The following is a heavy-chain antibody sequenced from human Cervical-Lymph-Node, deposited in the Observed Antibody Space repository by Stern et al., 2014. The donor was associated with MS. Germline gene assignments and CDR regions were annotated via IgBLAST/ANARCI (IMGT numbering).Heavy chain of an antibody. D-gene: IGHD2-15*01. CDR3: ASGGEVDGGDV. Sequence: VQLEESGTEVKKPGASVKVSCKASGYTLTIYYIHWVRQAPGQGLEWMGVNNPRGGRPNYAQKFQGRVTMTRDTSTSTAYMELSSLRSDDTAVYYCASGGEVDGGDVWGQGTTVTVFS. CDR1: GYTLTIYY. CDR2: NNPRGGRP. V-gene: IGHV1-46*01. J-gene: IGHJ6*02.